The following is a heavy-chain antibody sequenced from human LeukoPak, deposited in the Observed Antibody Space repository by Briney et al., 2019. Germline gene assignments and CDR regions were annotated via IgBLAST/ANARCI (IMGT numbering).Heavy chain of an antibody. CDR2: IKPNSGGT. D-gene: IGHD2-2*01. CDR1: RYTFTHYY. Sequence: ASVNVSCKASRYTFTHYYMHWVRQAPGQGLEWMGWIKPNSGGTNYVQKFQGRVTMNRDSAISQDYMELSRLSSEDTAVYYCARNRYQLLSYFYYIDVWGKGTTVTVSS. J-gene: IGHJ6*03. V-gene: IGHV1-2*02. CDR3: ARNRYQLLSYFYYIDV.